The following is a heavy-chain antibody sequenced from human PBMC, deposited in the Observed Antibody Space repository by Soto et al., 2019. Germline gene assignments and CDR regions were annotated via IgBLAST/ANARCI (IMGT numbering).Heavy chain of an antibody. CDR2: INPSGGST. CDR1: GYTFPSYH. Sequence: ASVKVSCKASGYTFPSYHMRWVRQAPGQGLEWMGIINPSGGSTSYAQKFQGRVTMTRDTSTSTVYMELSSLRSEDTAVYYCARDKQLVWYGYYGMDVWGQGTTVTVSS. J-gene: IGHJ6*02. CDR3: ARDKQLVWYGYYGMDV. D-gene: IGHD6-6*01. V-gene: IGHV1-46*01.